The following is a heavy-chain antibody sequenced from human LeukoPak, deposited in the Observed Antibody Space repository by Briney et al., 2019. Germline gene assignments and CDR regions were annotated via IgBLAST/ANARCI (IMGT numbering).Heavy chain of an antibody. CDR3: ARSGSGWTGGPLGY. CDR1: GFTFSSYW. CDR2: IKQDGSEK. V-gene: IGHV3-7*01. Sequence: GGSLRLSCAASGFTFSSYWMSWVRQAPGKGLEWVANIKQDGSEKYYVDSVKGRFTISGDNAKNSLYLQMNSLRAEDTAVYYCARSGSGWTGGPLGYWGQGTLVTVSS. D-gene: IGHD6-19*01. J-gene: IGHJ4*02.